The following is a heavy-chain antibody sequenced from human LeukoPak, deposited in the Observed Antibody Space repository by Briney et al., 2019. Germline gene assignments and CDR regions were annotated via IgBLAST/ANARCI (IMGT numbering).Heavy chain of an antibody. Sequence: KPSETLSLTCAVSGYSISSGYYWGWIRQPPGKGLEWIGSIYHSGSTYYNPSLKGRVTISVDTSKNQFSLKLSCVTAADTAVYYCARTQLWFGFDYWGQGTLVTVSS. V-gene: IGHV4-38-2*01. CDR1: GYSISSGYY. CDR3: ARTQLWFGFDY. D-gene: IGHD3-10*01. CDR2: IYHSGST. J-gene: IGHJ4*02.